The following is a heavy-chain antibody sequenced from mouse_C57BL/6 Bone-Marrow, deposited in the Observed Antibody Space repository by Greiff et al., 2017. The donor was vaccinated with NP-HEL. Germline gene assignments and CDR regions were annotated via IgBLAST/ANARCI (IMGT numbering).Heavy chain of an antibody. CDR2: IYPGGGYT. CDR3: ARSRLPFYWYFDV. Sequence: QVQLQQSGAELVRPGTSVKMSCKASGYTFTNYWIGWAKQRPGHGLEWIGDIYPGGGYTNYNEKFKGKATLTADKSSSTAYMQFSSLTSEDSAIYYCARSRLPFYWYFDVWGTGTTVTVSS. V-gene: IGHV1-63*01. CDR1: GYTFTNYW. D-gene: IGHD2-4*01. J-gene: IGHJ1*03.